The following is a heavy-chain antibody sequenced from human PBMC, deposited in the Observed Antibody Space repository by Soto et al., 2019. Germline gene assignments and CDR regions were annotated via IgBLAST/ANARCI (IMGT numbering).Heavy chain of an antibody. CDR1: GGSISSYY. J-gene: IGHJ5*02. CDR2: IYYSGST. Sequence: SETLSLTCTVSGGSISSYYWSWIRQPPGKGLEWIGYIYYSGSTNYNPSLKSRVTISVDTSKNQFSLKLSSVTAADTAVYYCARQRTTVATDWFDPWGQGTLVTVSS. V-gene: IGHV4-59*08. CDR3: ARQRTTVATDWFDP. D-gene: IGHD4-17*01.